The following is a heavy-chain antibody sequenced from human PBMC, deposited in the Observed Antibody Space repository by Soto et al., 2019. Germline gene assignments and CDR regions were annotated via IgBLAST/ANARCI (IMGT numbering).Heavy chain of an antibody. D-gene: IGHD3-10*01. J-gene: IGHJ5*02. CDR2: IYVSGST. CDR1: GGSISSYY. Sequence: PSETLSLTCTVSGGSISSYYWSWIRQPPGKGLEWIGYIYVSGSTNYNPSLKSRVAISIDTSKNQFSLKLNSVSAADTAVYYCARARSGTYYNPAWFDPWGQGALVTVSS. V-gene: IGHV4-59*12. CDR3: ARARSGTYYNPAWFDP.